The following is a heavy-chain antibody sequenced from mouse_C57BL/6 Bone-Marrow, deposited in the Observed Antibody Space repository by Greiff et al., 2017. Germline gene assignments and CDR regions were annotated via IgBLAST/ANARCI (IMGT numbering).Heavy chain of an antibody. D-gene: IGHD1-1*01. CDR2: IYPGSGST. CDR1: GYTFTSYW. V-gene: IGHV1-55*01. Sequence: QVQLQQPGAELVKPGASVKMSCKASGYTFTSYWITWAKQRPGQGLEWIGDIYPGSGSTNYNEKFKSKATLTVDTSSSTAYMQLSSLTSEDSAVYYCAREGLTTVVARGYFDYWGQGTTLTVSS. CDR3: AREGLTTVVARGYFDY. J-gene: IGHJ2*01.